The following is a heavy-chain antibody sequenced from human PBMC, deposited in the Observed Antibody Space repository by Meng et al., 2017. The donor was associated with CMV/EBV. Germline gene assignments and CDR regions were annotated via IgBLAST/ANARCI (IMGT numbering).Heavy chain of an antibody. D-gene: IGHD6-13*01. CDR1: VFSPSTSGVG. CDR2: IYWDDDK. CDR3: AHKGRRMAAAGINWFDP. V-gene: IGHV2-5*02. Sequence: QSPLKVFEPSLVKPTQILTLTCTFSVFSPSTSGVGVCCIRQPPGKALEWLALIYWDDDKRYSPSLKSRLTITKDTSKNPVVLTMTNMDPVDTATYYCAHKGRRMAAAGINWFDPWGQGTLVTVSS. J-gene: IGHJ5*02.